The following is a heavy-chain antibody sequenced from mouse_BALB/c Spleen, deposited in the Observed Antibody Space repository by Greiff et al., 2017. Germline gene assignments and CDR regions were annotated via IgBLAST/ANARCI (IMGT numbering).Heavy chain of an antibody. D-gene: IGHD2-12*01. J-gene: IGHJ4*01. CDR1: GYTFTSYW. CDR2: IYPSDSYT. V-gene: IGHV1-69*02. Sequence: QVQLQQPGAELVRPGASVKLSCKASGYTFTSYWINWVKQRPGQGLEWIGNIYPSDSYTNYNQKFKDKATLTVDKSSSTAYMQLSSLTSEDSAVYYCARPYREDAMDYWGQGTSVTVSS. CDR3: ARPYREDAMDY.